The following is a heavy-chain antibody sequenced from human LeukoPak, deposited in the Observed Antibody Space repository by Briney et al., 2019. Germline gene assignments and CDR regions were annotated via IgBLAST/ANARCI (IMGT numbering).Heavy chain of an antibody. CDR3: AMDRYGGNSFL. CDR2: INPDNGGT. J-gene: IGHJ4*02. CDR1: EYTFTDYY. V-gene: IGHV1-2*02. D-gene: IGHD4-23*01. Sequence: ASVKVSCKASEYTFTDYYIHRVRQAPGQGFEWMGWINPDNGGTNYAQKFQGRVTMSRDTSIGTAYMELSSLRSDDTAIYYCAMDRYGGNSFLWGQGTLVTVSS.